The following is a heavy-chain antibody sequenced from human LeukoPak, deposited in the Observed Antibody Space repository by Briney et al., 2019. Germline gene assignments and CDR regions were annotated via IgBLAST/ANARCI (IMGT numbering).Heavy chain of an antibody. J-gene: IGHJ2*01. CDR2: SSGSGGRT. CDR3: AQSTSMRYFFDL. CDR1: GFSFNRYA. Sequence: PGGSLRLSCAASGFSFNRYAVAWVRQAPGKGLEWVSSSSGSGGRTFFADSVKGRFTVSRDNSVFLQMNSLRAEDTALYYCAQSTSMRYFFDLWGRGTLVTVSS. V-gene: IGHV3-23*01. D-gene: IGHD2-8*01.